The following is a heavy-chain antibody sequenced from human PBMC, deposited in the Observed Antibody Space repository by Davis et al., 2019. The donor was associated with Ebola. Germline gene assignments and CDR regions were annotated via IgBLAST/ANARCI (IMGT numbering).Heavy chain of an antibody. D-gene: IGHD6-13*01. CDR1: GFTFSSYW. Sequence: GGSLRLSCAASGFTFSSYWMSWVRQAPGKGLEWVANIKQDGSEKYYVDSVKGRFTVSRDNAKNSLYLQMNSLRAEDTAVYYCARDRVAAGLYGMDVWGKGTTVTVSS. CDR3: ARDRVAAGLYGMDV. CDR2: IKQDGSEK. J-gene: IGHJ6*04. V-gene: IGHV3-7*01.